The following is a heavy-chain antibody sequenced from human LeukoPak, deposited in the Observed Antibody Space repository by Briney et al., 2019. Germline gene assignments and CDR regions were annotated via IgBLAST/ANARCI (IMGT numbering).Heavy chain of an antibody. CDR2: IIPIFGTA. Sequence: ASVKVSCKASGGTFSSYAISWVRQAPGQGPEWMGGIIPIFGTANYAQKFQGRVTITADKSTSTAYMELSSLRSEDTAVYYCARSSSWYDFDYWGQGTLVTVSS. V-gene: IGHV1-69*06. D-gene: IGHD6-13*01. J-gene: IGHJ4*02. CDR1: GGTFSSYA. CDR3: ARSSSWYDFDY.